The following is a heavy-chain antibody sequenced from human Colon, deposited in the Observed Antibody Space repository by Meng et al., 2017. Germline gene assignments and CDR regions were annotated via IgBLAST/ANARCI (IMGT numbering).Heavy chain of an antibody. D-gene: IGHD5-12*01. CDR2: IYHSGIP. Sequence: SESLSLTCIVSNFSITSVYYWGWIRQPPGKGLEWIGSIYHSGIPNYNPSLKSRVTFSIDTSENHFSLKLTSVTVADTAVYYCARVASGYPGVYWGRGTLVTVSS. CDR1: NFSITSVYY. J-gene: IGHJ4*02. V-gene: IGHV4-38-2*02. CDR3: ARVASGYPGVY.